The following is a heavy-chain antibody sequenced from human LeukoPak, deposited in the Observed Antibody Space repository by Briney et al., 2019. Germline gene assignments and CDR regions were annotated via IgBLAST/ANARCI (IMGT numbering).Heavy chain of an antibody. V-gene: IGHV4-4*07. CDR2: MYVSGTT. D-gene: IGHD3-22*01. Sequence: PSETLSLTCTVSGGSMSNSYLTWVRQPAGKGLEWIGRMYVSGTTNYNPSLRSRVTMSIDSSKNQFSLRLSSVTAGDTAVYYCARENYYDSSGYSEGMDVWGQGTTVTVS. J-gene: IGHJ6*02. CDR1: GGSMSNSY. CDR3: ARENYYDSSGYSEGMDV.